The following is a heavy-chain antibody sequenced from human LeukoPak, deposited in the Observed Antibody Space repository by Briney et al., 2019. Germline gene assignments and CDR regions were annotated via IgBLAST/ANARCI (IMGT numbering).Heavy chain of an antibody. J-gene: IGHJ4*02. Sequence: PSETLSLTCTVSGGSISSGGYYWSWIRQHPGKGLEWIGYIYYSGSTYYNPSLKSRVTISMDMSKNQFSLKVNSVTAADTAMYYCARDGFAAGSVFDYWGQGTLVTVSS. V-gene: IGHV4-31*03. CDR2: IYYSGST. D-gene: IGHD3-10*01. CDR3: ARDGFAAGSVFDY. CDR1: GGSISSGGYY.